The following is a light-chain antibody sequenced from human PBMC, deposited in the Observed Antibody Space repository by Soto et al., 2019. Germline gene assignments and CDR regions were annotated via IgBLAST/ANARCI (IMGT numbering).Light chain of an antibody. CDR2: GAS. Sequence: EIVMTQSPATLSLSPGERATLSCRASQPISSHNYLAWYQQKPGQAPRLLIYGASNRATGIPDRFSGSGSGTDFTLTISRLEPEDFAVYYCQQYGSSGTFGQGTKVDIK. CDR1: QPISSHNY. V-gene: IGKV3-20*01. CDR3: QQYGSSGT. J-gene: IGKJ1*01.